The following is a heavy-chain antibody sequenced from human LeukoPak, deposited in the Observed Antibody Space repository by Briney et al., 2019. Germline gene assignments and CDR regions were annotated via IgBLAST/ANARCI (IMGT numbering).Heavy chain of an antibody. V-gene: IGHV1-18*01. CDR1: GYTFTSYG. J-gene: IGHJ4*02. Sequence: ASVKVSCKASGYTFTSYGITWMRQAPGQGLEWMGWISANNGDTDYPQKFQGRVTMTTDTYTTTAYMELRSLRSDDTATYYCARESHITREDYWGQGTQVTVSS. CDR2: ISANNGDT. CDR3: ARESHITREDY. D-gene: IGHD1-14*01.